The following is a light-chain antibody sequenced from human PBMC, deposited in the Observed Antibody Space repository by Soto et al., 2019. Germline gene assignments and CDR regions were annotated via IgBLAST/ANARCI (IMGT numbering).Light chain of an antibody. Sequence: EIVLTQSPGTLSLSPGERATLSCRASQSVSENYLAWYQQKSGQAPRLLIYRVSSRAAGIPDRFSGSGSGTDFTLTINTLETEDFAVYYCQQYATPPYTFGQGTKLEI. CDR3: QQYATPPYT. J-gene: IGKJ2*01. CDR1: QSVSENY. CDR2: RVS. V-gene: IGKV3-20*01.